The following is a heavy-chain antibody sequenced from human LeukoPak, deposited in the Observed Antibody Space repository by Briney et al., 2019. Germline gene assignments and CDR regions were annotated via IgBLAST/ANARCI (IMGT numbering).Heavy chain of an antibody. J-gene: IGHJ4*02. CDR3: AKAASVGATNFDY. CDR2: IWYDGSNK. CDR1: GFIFSSYG. Sequence: GGSLKLSCAASGFIFSSYGMHWVRQAPGKGLEWVAAIWYDGSNKYYADSVKGRFTISRDNSKNTLYLQMNGLRAEDTAVYYCAKAASVGATNFDYWGQGTLVTVSS. V-gene: IGHV3-33*03. D-gene: IGHD1-26*01.